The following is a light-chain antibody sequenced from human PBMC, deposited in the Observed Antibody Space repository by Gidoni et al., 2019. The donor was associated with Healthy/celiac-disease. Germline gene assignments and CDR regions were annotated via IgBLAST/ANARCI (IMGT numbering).Light chain of an antibody. CDR2: GKN. V-gene: IGLV3-19*01. CDR3: NSRDSSGNRWV. CDR1: SLRSYY. Sequence: SSELTQDPAVSVALGQTVRITCQGDSLRSYYASWYQQKPGQAPVLVIYGKNNRPSGIPDRFSGSSSGNTASLTITGAQAEDEADYYCNSRDSSGNRWVFGGETKLTVL. J-gene: IGLJ3*02.